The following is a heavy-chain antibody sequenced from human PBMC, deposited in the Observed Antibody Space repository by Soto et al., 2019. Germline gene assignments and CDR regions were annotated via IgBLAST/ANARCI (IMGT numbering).Heavy chain of an antibody. CDR1: GGSISSGDYY. J-gene: IGHJ4*02. CDR3: SGVIGYGDYYFDY. D-gene: IGHD4-17*01. CDR2: IYDSGST. V-gene: IGHV4-30-4*01. Sequence: SATLSLTCTVSGGSISSGDYYWSWIRQPPGKGLEWIGYIYDSGSTYYNPSLKSRVTISVDTSKNQFSLKLSAVTAADPAVYYCSGVIGYGDYYFDYWGQGTLVTVSS.